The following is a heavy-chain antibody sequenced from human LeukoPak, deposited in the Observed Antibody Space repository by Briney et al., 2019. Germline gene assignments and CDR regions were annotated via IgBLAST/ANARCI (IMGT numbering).Heavy chain of an antibody. CDR1: GFTFSSYA. V-gene: IGHV3-23*01. CDR3: PTTVNT. D-gene: IGHD4-17*01. J-gene: IGHJ5*02. CDR2: ISGSGGST. Sequence: GGSLRLSCAASGFTFSSYAMSCVRQPPGRGREWVSAISGSGGSTYYADCVKGRYNMSRDNSKNTLDLQMNSRRAEDTAVYYCPTTVNTWGQGTLVTVSS.